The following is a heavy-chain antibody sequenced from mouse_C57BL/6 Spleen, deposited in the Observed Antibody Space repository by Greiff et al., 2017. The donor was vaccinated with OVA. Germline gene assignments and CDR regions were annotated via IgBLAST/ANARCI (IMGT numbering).Heavy chain of an antibody. J-gene: IGHJ3*01. CDR1: GFSFTSYG. V-gene: IGHV2-6*01. D-gene: IGHD6-1*01. Sequence: VQLVESGPGLVAPSQSLSITCTVSGFSFTSYGVDWVRQSPGKGLEWLGVIWGVGSTNNNSALKSRLSISKDNSKSQVFLKMISLQTDDTAMYYCASEPSRGFAYWGQGTMVTVSA. CDR2: IWGVGST. CDR3: ASEPSRGFAY.